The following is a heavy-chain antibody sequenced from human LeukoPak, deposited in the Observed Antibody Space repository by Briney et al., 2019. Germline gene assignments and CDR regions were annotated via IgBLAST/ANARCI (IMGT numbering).Heavy chain of an antibody. D-gene: IGHD5-24*01. J-gene: IGHJ4*02. CDR3: AKGGEDSGYNSHFDY. CDR2: ISGSGGSR. Sequence: GGSLRLSCATSGFTFTSYALGWVRQAPGKGLEWVSLISGSGGSRYYGDSVKGRFTISRDNSKNLVYPEMNSLRAGDTAVYYCAKGGEDSGYNSHFDYWGQGTLVIVSS. V-gene: IGHV3-23*01. CDR1: GFTFTSYA.